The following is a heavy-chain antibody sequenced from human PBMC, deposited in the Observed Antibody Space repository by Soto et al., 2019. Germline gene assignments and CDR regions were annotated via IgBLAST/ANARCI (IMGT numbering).Heavy chain of an antibody. CDR2: IYYSGST. CDR1: GGSISSGDYY. Sequence: QVQLQESGPGLVKPSQTLSLTCTVSGGSISSGDYYWSWIRQPPGKGLEWIGYIYYSGSTYYNPSLKSRVTISVDTSKNQFSLKLSSVTAADTALYYCASNFPYYYGSGSYYNVAFDIWGQGTMVTVSS. V-gene: IGHV4-30-4*01. CDR3: ASNFPYYYGSGSYYNVAFDI. J-gene: IGHJ3*02. D-gene: IGHD3-10*01.